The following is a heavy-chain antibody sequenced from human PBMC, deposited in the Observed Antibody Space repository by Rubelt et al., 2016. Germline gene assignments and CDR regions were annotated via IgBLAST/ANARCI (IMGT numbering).Heavy chain of an antibody. J-gene: IGHJ4*02. CDR3: ARGIDIVATMGGFDY. V-gene: IGHV3-30*03. Sequence: ADSVKGRFTISRDNSKNTLYLQMNSLRAEDTAVYYCARGIDIVATMGGFDYWGQGTLVTVSS. D-gene: IGHD5-12*01.